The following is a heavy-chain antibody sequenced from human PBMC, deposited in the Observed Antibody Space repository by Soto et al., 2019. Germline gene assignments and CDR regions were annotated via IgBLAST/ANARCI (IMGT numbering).Heavy chain of an antibody. CDR3: ARNIVVVVAGDAFDI. V-gene: IGHV4-59*01. D-gene: IGHD2-15*01. Sequence: SESLYLTCTVCGDSISSYYWSWIRKPPGKGLEWIGYIYYSGSTNYNPSLKSRVTISVDTSKNQFSLKLSSVTAADTAVYYYARNIVVVVAGDAFDIWGQGTMVTVSS. J-gene: IGHJ3*02. CDR1: GDSISSYY. CDR2: IYYSGST.